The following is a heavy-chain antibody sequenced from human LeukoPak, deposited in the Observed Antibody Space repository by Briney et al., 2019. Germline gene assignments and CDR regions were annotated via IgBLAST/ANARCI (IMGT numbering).Heavy chain of an antibody. J-gene: IGHJ4*02. CDR1: GGYISTNSCY. CDR3: AVTATPGHYFDY. V-gene: IGHV4-39*01. Sequence: SEILSLTCTVSGGYISTNSCYWGWVRQPPGKGLEWIGSMYYSGTTYYNPSLKSRVTISVDTSKNQFSLKLSSLTAADTAVYYCAVTATPGHYFDYWGQGSLVTVSS. CDR2: MYYSGTT. D-gene: IGHD2-15*01.